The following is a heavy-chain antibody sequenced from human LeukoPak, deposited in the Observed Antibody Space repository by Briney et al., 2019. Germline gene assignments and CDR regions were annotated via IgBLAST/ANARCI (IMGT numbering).Heavy chain of an antibody. D-gene: IGHD3-10*01. Sequence: GGSLRLSCAVSGLTFSDSRMIWVRQAPEKRLEWVAVTAGADDVIQYADSVKGRFTISRDNTKNSLYLQMNSLRAEDTAVYYCARALYGSGSYSTYWGQGTLVTVSS. CDR1: GLTFSDSR. CDR2: TAGADDVI. CDR3: ARALYGSGSYSTY. J-gene: IGHJ4*02. V-gene: IGHV3-21*04.